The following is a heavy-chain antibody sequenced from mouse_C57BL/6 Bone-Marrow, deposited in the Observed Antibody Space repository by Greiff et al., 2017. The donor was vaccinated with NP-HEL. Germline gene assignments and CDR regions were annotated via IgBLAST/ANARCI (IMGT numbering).Heavy chain of an antibody. Sequence: VQLQQSGAELVRPGASVKLSCTASGFNIKDDYMHWVKQRPEQGLEWIGWIDPENGDTEYASKFQGKATITADISSNTAYLQLSSLTSEDTAVYYCTPITTVVEGDYWGQGTSVTVSS. V-gene: IGHV14-4*01. D-gene: IGHD1-1*01. J-gene: IGHJ4*01. CDR2: IDPENGDT. CDR1: GFNIKDDY. CDR3: TPITTVVEGDY.